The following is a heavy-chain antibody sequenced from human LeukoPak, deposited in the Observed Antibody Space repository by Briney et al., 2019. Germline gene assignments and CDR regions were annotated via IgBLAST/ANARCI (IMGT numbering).Heavy chain of an antibody. D-gene: IGHD6-19*01. CDR3: ARYSSGWHRSHFDY. V-gene: IGHV3-48*03. J-gene: IGHJ4*02. CDR2: ISSSCSTI. Sequence: TGGSLRLSCAASGFTFSSYEMNLVRQAPGKGLEGVSYISSSCSTIYHADSVKGRFTISRDNAKNSLYLQMNSLRAEDTAVYYCARYSSGWHRSHFDYWGQGTLVTVPS. CDR1: GFTFSSYE.